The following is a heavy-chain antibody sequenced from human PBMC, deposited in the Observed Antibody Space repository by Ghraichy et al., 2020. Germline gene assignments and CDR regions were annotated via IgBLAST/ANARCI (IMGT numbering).Heavy chain of an antibody. J-gene: IGHJ6*04. D-gene: IGHD3-9*01. CDR2: INPNSGNT. CDR1: GYTFTSYD. CDR3: ARGRYFDWLLGAYYYYGMDV. V-gene: IGHV1-8*01. Sequence: ASVKVSCKASGYTFTSYDINWVRQATGQGLEWMGWINPNSGNTGYAQKFQGRVTMTRNTSISTAYMELSSLRSEDTAVYYCARGRYFDWLLGAYYYYGMDVWGEGTTVTVSS.